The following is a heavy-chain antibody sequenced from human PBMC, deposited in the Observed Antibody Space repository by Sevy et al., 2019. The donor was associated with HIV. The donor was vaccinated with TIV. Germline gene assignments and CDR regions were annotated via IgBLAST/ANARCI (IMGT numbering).Heavy chain of an antibody. J-gene: IGHJ3*02. CDR2: ISSNGGST. Sequence: GGSLRLSCAASGFTFSSYAMHWVRQAPGKGLEYVSAISSNGGSTYYANSVKGRFTISRDNSKNTLYLQMGSLRAEDMAVYYCARGGVATIINDAFDIWGQGTMLTVSS. D-gene: IGHD5-12*01. CDR3: ARGGVATIINDAFDI. V-gene: IGHV3-64*01. CDR1: GFTFSSYA.